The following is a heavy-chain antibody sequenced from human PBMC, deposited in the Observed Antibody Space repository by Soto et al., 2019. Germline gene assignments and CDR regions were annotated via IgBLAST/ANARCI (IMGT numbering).Heavy chain of an antibody. J-gene: IGHJ4*02. Sequence: PSETLSLTCTVSGGSISNYYWSWIRQSPGKGLEWIGYVYYSGSTNYNSSLKSRVTISVDTSKNQFSLKLSSVTAADTAVYYCARYSFTPGWWDYCDRWGKGTL. V-gene: IGHV4-59*01. CDR3: ARYSFTPGWWDYCDR. CDR1: GGSISNYY. CDR2: VYYSGST. D-gene: IGHD6-19*01.